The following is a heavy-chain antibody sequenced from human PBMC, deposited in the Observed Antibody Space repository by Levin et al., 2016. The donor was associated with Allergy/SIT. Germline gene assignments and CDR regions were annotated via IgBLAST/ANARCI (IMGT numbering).Heavy chain of an antibody. Sequence: WIRQPPGKGLEWIGYIYYSGSTNYNPSLKSRVTISVDTSKNQFSLKLSSVTAADTAVYYCARDYYYYGMDVWGQGTTVTVSS. V-gene: IGHV4-59*01. CDR3: ARDYYYYGMDV. CDR2: IYYSGST. J-gene: IGHJ6*02.